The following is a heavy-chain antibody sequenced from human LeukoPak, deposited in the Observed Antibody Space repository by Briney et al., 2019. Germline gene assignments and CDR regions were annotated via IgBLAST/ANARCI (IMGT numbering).Heavy chain of an antibody. D-gene: IGHD6-13*01. V-gene: IGHV3-11*03. CDR2: IISSSAYT. CDR3: ARRQLVGGQYFGMDV. Sequence: PGGALRLSCAASGFTFSDYYMSWFRQAPGKGLEWVSYIISSSAYTNYADSVKGRFTISRDNAKNSLYLQMNSLRVEDTAVYYCARRQLVGGQYFGMDVWGQGTTVTVSS. J-gene: IGHJ6*02. CDR1: GFTFSDYY.